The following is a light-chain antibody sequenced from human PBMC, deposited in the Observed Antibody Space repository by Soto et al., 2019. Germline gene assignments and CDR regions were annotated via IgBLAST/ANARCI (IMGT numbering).Light chain of an antibody. V-gene: IGKV3-20*01. CDR1: QSLSSSY. J-gene: IGKJ4*01. CDR2: GVS. Sequence: ENVLTQSPGTLSLSPGERATLSCRASQSLSSSYLAWYQQKPGQAPRVIIFGVSTRATGVPDRFSGSGSGTDFTLTISRLEPEDFALYYCQQYGNSPLTFGGGTKVDIK. CDR3: QQYGNSPLT.